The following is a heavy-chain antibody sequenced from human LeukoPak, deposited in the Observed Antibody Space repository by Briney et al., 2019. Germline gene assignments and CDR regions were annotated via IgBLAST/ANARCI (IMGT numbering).Heavy chain of an antibody. CDR1: GYTFTSYG. Sequence: GASVKVSCKASGYTFTSYGISWVRQAPGQGLEWMGWISAYNGNTNYAQKLQGRVTMTTDTSTSTAYMELSSLRSEDTAVYYCARYYSGWYYFDYWGQGTLVTVSS. D-gene: IGHD6-19*01. J-gene: IGHJ4*02. CDR3: ARYYSGWYYFDY. CDR2: ISAYNGNT. V-gene: IGHV1-18*01.